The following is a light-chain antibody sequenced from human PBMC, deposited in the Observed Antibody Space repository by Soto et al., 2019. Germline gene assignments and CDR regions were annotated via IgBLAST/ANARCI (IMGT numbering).Light chain of an antibody. CDR1: QSVSSN. J-gene: IGKJ5*01. V-gene: IGKV3-15*01. CDR2: GAS. Sequence: EIVMTQSPATLSVSPGERATLSCRASQSVSSNLAWYQQKPGQAPLLLISGASTSATGIPARFSGSGSETEFTLTLSSLQSEDFAVYYCQQYNNWPPITFGQGTRLEIK. CDR3: QQYNNWPPIT.